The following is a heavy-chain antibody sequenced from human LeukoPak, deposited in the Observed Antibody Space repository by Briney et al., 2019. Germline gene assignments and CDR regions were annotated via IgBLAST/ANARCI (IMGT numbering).Heavy chain of an antibody. CDR3: ARGTAGGVINWGSDY. D-gene: IGHD3-16*02. CDR2: IKQYGGET. CDR1: GYTFTSHG. J-gene: IGHJ4*02. Sequence: VGSLRLSCAASGYTFTSHGMNWARQAPGQGLEWVANIKQYGGETYYAQSVKGRVTISRDTATSSLYLQMNSLRADDTAVYYCARGTAGGVINWGSDYWGQGTQVTVSS. V-gene: IGHV3-7*01.